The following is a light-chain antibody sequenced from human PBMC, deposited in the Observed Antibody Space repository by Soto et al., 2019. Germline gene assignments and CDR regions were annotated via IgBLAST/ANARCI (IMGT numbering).Light chain of an antibody. J-gene: IGKJ1*01. CDR2: GAS. CDR1: QTVTFSY. Sequence: EIVLTQSPGTLSLSPGERVALSCMASQTVTFSYLAWYQQKPGQAPRLLIFGASTRATGIPDRFRGSGSGTDFTLTITRLEPEDFGVYYCQQYGSSPQTFGQGTKVDIK. CDR3: QQYGSSPQT. V-gene: IGKV3-20*01.